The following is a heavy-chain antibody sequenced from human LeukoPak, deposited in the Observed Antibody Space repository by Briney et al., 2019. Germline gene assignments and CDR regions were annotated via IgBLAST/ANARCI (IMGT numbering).Heavy chain of an antibody. V-gene: IGHV3-30*03. CDR2: ISHDDSNK. Sequence: GGSLRLSCVASGFTFSSYGMHWVRQAPGKGLEWVAVISHDDSNKYYADSVKGRFSISRDNSNNTLYLQINSLRAEDTAVYYCSLPPYYDFWSGREWGQGTLVTVSS. CDR3: SLPPYYDFWSGRE. J-gene: IGHJ4*02. CDR1: GFTFSSYG. D-gene: IGHD3-3*01.